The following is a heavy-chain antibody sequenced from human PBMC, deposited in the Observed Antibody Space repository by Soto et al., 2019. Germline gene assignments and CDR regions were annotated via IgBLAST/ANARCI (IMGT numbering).Heavy chain of an antibody. D-gene: IGHD3-3*01. CDR1: GFTFSNAW. V-gene: IGHV3-15*07. CDR3: AKEAGHDFWSGYYIPPSESGYYYGMDV. J-gene: IGHJ6*02. Sequence: PGGSLRLSCAASGFTFSNAWINWVRQAPGKGLEWVGRIKSKIDGGTTDYAEPVKGRFAISRDDSNNMVYLQMNSLRAEDTAVYYCAKEAGHDFWSGYYIPPSESGYYYGMDVWGQGTTVTVSS. CDR2: IKSKIDGGTT.